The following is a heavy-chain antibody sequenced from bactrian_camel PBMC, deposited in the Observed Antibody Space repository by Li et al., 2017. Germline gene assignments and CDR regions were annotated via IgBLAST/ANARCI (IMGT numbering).Heavy chain of an antibody. D-gene: IGHD3*01. CDR1: GFSSSISADIS. Sequence: HVQLVESGGGSVQAGGSLTLSCATFGFSSSISADISTGWFRQGPEKSREGVAVIDNRNEKIYYSDSVKGRFTLAQGLSNTVNLQMTDLKPEDTAKYYCAAGRPGYRLLVGGMLDRVQVAGPGDPGHR. V-gene: IGHV3S54*01. J-gene: IGHJ4*01. CDR2: IDNRNEKI.